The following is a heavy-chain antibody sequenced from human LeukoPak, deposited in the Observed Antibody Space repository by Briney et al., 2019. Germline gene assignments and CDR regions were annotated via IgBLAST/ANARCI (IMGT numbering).Heavy chain of an antibody. D-gene: IGHD3-10*01. Sequence: ASVKVSCKASGYTFTSYDINWVRQATGQGLEWMGWMNPNSGNTGYAQEFQGRVTMTRDTSISTAYMELSSLTSEDTAVYYCARRKPTSGAQYWFDPWGQGTLATVSS. CDR1: GYTFTSYD. J-gene: IGHJ5*02. CDR2: MNPNSGNT. CDR3: ARRKPTSGAQYWFDP. V-gene: IGHV1-8*01.